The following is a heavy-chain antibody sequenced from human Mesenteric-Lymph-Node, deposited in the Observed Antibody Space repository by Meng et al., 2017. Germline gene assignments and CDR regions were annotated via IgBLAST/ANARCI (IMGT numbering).Heavy chain of an antibody. J-gene: IGHJ6*02. Sequence: GESLKISCAASGLTFSRHWMSWVRQAPGKGLEWVANIKQDGSEEYYVDSVKGRFTISRDNAKNSVFLQMNSLRAEATAVYCCARYYGAYGMDFWGHGITVTVSS. D-gene: IGHD3-16*01. CDR3: ARYYGAYGMDF. CDR2: IKQDGSEE. CDR1: GLTFSRHW. V-gene: IGHV3-7*01.